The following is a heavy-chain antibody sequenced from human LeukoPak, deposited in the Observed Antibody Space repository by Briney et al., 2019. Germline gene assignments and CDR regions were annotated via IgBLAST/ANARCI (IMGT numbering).Heavy chain of an antibody. CDR3: ARDDSYYYGSGSYPFDY. CDR1: GFTFSSYW. D-gene: IGHD3-10*01. V-gene: IGHV3-7*01. CDR2: IKQDGSEK. J-gene: IGHJ4*02. Sequence: GGSLRLSCAASGFTFSSYWMSWVRQAPGKGLEWVANIKQDGSEKYYVDPVKGRFTISRDNAKNSLYLQMNSLRAEDTAVYYCARDDSYYYGSGSYPFDYWGQGTLVTVSS.